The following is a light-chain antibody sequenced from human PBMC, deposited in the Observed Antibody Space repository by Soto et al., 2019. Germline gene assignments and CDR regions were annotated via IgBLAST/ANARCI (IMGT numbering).Light chain of an antibody. CDR2: AAS. V-gene: IGKV1-6*01. Sequence: AIEMTQSPSSLSASVGDRVTIICRASQGIRNDLGWYQQKPGKAPKLLIYAASSLQSGVPSRFSGSGSGTDFTLTISSLQPEDFATYYCLQDYNYPWTFGQGTKLEIK. CDR1: QGIRND. J-gene: IGKJ1*01. CDR3: LQDYNYPWT.